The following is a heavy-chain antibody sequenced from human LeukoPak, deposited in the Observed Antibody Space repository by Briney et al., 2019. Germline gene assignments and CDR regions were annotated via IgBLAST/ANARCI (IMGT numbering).Heavy chain of an antibody. CDR2: INPNSGGT. V-gene: IGHV1-2*02. CDR1: GYTFTGYY. D-gene: IGHD2-2*02. J-gene: IGHJ5*02. CDR3: ARSTVVPAAIDWFDP. Sequence: ASVKVSCKASGYTFTGYYVHWVRQAPGQGLEWMGWINPNSGGTNYAQKFQGRVTMTRDTSISTAYMELSRLRSDDTAVYYCARSTVVPAAIDWFDPWGQGTLVTVSS.